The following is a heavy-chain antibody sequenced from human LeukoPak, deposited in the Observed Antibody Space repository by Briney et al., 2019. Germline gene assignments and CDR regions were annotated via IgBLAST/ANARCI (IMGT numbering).Heavy chain of an antibody. CDR1: GFTFDDYG. CDR3: ARGRSGSSASFDY. Sequence: GGSLRLSCAASGFTFDDYGMSWVRHAPGKGLEWVSGINWNGGSTGYADSVKGRFTISRDNAKNSLYLQMNGLRAEDTALYYCARGRSGSSASFDYWGQGTLVTVSS. D-gene: IGHD1-26*01. J-gene: IGHJ4*02. V-gene: IGHV3-20*04. CDR2: INWNGGST.